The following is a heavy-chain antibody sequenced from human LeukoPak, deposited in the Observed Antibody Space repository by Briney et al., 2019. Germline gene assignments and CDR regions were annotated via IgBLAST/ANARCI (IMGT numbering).Heavy chain of an antibody. D-gene: IGHD3-22*01. CDR3: ARESDYYDSSAYYSGRNFDY. CDR2: IYWHDDK. Sequence: SGPTLVKPTQTLTLTCTFSGFSLSTSGVGVGWIRQPPGKALEGLALIYWHDDKRYNPSLKSRLTITKDTSKNQVVLTMTNMDPVDTATYYCARESDYYDSSAYYSGRNFDYWGQGTLVAVSS. CDR1: GFSLSTSGVG. J-gene: IGHJ4*02. V-gene: IGHV2-5*01.